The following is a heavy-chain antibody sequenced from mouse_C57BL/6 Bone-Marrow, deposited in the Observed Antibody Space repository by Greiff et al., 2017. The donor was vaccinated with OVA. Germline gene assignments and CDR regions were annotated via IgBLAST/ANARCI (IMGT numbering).Heavy chain of an antibody. CDR3: ARDYYSNYVFAY. D-gene: IGHD2-5*01. CDR2: IHPNSGST. J-gene: IGHJ3*01. V-gene: IGHV1-64*01. Sequence: QVQLQQPGAELVKPGASVKLSCKASGYTFTSYWMHWVKQRPGPGLEWIGMIHPNSGSTNYNEKFKSKATLTVDKSSSTAYMQLSSLTSEDSAVYYCARDYYSNYVFAYWGQGTLVTVSA. CDR1: GYTFTSYW.